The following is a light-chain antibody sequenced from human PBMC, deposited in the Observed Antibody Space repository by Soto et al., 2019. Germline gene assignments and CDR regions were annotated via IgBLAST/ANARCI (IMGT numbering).Light chain of an antibody. CDR3: QQYATSPT. Sequence: EIVLTQSPGTLSLSPGERATLSCRASQSVDSNSLAWYQHNPGQAPRLLIYGASSRAPGISDRYSGRGSGTDFTLTINRLEPEDFAVYYCQQYATSPTFGGGTRLEIK. J-gene: IGKJ4*01. CDR2: GAS. CDR1: QSVDSNS. V-gene: IGKV3-20*01.